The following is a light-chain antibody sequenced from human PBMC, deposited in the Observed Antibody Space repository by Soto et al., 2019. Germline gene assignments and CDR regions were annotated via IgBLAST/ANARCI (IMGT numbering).Light chain of an antibody. Sequence: DIQLTQSPSFLSASLGDRVTITCRASQGIGSYLAWYQQKPGKAPRLLIYAASTLHSGVPSRFSGSGSDTEFTLTISSLQPEDFATYFFQQLNNYPLTFGGGTKVEIK. CDR3: QQLNNYPLT. CDR1: QGIGSY. V-gene: IGKV1-9*01. CDR2: AAS. J-gene: IGKJ4*01.